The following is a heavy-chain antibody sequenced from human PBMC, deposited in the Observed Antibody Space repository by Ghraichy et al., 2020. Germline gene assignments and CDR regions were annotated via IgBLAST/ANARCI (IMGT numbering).Heavy chain of an antibody. CDR3: ARASYDFWSGYYRHYYYYMDV. D-gene: IGHD3-3*01. J-gene: IGHJ6*03. V-gene: IGHV4-31*03. CDR2: IYYSGST. Sequence: LSLTCTVSGGSISSGGYYWSWIRQHPGKGLEWIGYIYYSGSTYYNPSLKSRVTISVDTSKNQFSLKLSSVTAADTAVYYCARASYDFWSGYYRHYYYYMDVWGKGTTVTVSS. CDR1: GGSISSGGYY.